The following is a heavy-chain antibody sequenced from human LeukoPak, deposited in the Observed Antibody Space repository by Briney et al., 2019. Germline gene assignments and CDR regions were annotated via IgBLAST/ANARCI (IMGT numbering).Heavy chain of an antibody. CDR3: ARDGSNYGGNRGAFDY. CDR2: IIPIFGTA. CDR1: GYTFTGYY. Sequence: SVKVSCKASGYTFTGYYMHWVRQAPGQGLEWMGGIIPIFGTANYAQKFQGRVTITADESTSTAYMELSSLRSEDTAVYYCARDGSNYGGNRGAFDYWGQGTLVTVSS. D-gene: IGHD4-23*01. V-gene: IGHV1-69*13. J-gene: IGHJ4*02.